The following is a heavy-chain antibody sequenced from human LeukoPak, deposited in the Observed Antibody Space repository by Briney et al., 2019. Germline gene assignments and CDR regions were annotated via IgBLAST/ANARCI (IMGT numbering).Heavy chain of an antibody. Sequence: SETLSLTCAVYGGSFSGYYWSWIRQPPGKGLEWIGEINHSGSTNYNPSLKSRVTISVDTSKNQFSLKLSSVTAADTAVYYCARAPRYYDFWSGLQNWFDPWGQGTLVTVSS. J-gene: IGHJ5*02. CDR3: ARAPRYYDFWSGLQNWFDP. CDR1: GGSFSGYY. D-gene: IGHD3-3*01. CDR2: INHSGST. V-gene: IGHV4-34*01.